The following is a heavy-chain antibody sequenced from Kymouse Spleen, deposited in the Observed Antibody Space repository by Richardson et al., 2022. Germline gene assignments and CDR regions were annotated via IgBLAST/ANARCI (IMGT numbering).Heavy chain of an antibody. CDR1: GFTFSSYD. V-gene: IGHV3-13*01. CDR3: ARVYSGSYL*L. CDR2: IGTAGDT. Sequence: EVQLVESGGGLVQPGGSLRLSCAASGFTFSSYDMHWVRQATGKGLEWVSAIGTAGDTYYPGSVKGRFTISRENAKNSLYLQMNSLRAGDTAVYYCARVYSGSYL*LLGPGNPGHRLL. J-gene: IGHJ4*02. D-gene: IGHD1-26*01.